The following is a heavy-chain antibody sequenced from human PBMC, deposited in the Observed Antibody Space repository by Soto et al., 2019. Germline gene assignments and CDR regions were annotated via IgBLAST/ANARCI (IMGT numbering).Heavy chain of an antibody. CDR1: GVFISSSNW. Sequence: SETLSLTCAVSGVFISSSNWWSWVRQPPGKGLEWIGEIYHSGTINYNPSLESRVAISLDGFNNRFSLKLNSVTAADTAIYYCATILASGYFDTWGQGTLVTVSS. J-gene: IGHJ4*02. CDR3: ATILASGYFDT. CDR2: IYHSGTI. D-gene: IGHD3-3*02. V-gene: IGHV4-4*02.